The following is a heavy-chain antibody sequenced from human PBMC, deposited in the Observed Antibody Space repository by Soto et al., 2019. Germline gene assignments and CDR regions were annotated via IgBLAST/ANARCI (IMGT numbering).Heavy chain of an antibody. V-gene: IGHV1-18*01. J-gene: IGHJ1*01. Sequence: QIQLVQSGAEVKKPGASVKVSCKASGYNFFDYGVSWVRHAPGQGLEWLGWVSPKSGNTDYARKVQSRVSMTTDTYTRTAYMELRGLRSDDTAVYYCSRGRTVSSIGPLLVWGEGTLVSVSS. CDR1: GYNFFDYG. CDR2: VSPKSGNT. D-gene: IGHD1-1*01. CDR3: SRGRTVSSIGPLLV.